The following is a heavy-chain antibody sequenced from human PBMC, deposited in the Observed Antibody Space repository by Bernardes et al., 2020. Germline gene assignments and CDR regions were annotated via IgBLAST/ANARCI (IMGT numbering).Heavy chain of an antibody. V-gene: IGHV4-59*01. CDR3: ARDGDYGDYDVYFDL. CDR1: GGSISSYY. J-gene: IGHJ2*01. CDR2: IYYSGST. Sequence: SETLSLTCTVSGGSISSYYWSWIRQPPGQGLEWIGYIYYSGSTNYNPSLKSRVTISVDTSKNQFSLKLSSVTAADTAVYYCARDGDYGDYDVYFDLWGRGTLVTVSS. D-gene: IGHD4-17*01.